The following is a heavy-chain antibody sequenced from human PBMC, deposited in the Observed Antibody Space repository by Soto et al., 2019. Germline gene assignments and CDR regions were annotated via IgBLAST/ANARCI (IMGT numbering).Heavy chain of an antibody. J-gene: IGHJ4*02. Sequence: PGGSLRLSCAASGFTFNSYSMNWVRQAPGKGLEWVSYISSSSSTIYYADSVKGRFAISRDNAMDSLYLQMNSLRDEDTAVYYCARGNYGSKCFDYWGQGTLVTVSS. CDR1: GFTFNSYS. V-gene: IGHV3-48*02. D-gene: IGHD3-10*01. CDR2: ISSSSSTI. CDR3: ARGNYGSKCFDY.